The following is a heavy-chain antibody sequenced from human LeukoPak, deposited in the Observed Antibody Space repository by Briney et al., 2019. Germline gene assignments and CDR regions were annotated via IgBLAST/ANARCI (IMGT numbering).Heavy chain of an antibody. CDR1: GFTFTSYA. Sequence: PGGSLRLSCAASGFTFTSYAMNWVRQAPGKGLEWVSAISGSGGSTYYADSVKGRFTISRDNDRRTLFLQMSSLRAEDTAVYYCARQEDLVVMTTAMALIDFCGQGTLVTVSS. V-gene: IGHV3-23*01. J-gene: IGHJ4*02. CDR2: ISGSGGST. D-gene: IGHD2-15*01. CDR3: ARQEDLVVMTTAMALIDF.